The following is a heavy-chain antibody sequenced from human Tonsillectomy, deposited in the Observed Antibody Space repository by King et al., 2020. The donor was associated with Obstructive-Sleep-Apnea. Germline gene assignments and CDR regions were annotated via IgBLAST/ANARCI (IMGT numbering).Heavy chain of an antibody. CDR1: GITFSSHA. Sequence: VQLVESGGGLVQPGGSLRLSCTASGITFSSHAMSWVRQAPGKGPEWVSVISGSGDRKSYADSLKGRFTISRDNSKNTLYLQMNSLRAEDTAVYYCAKDPPMTILGVVSLGDDYGMDVWGQGTTVTVSS. CDR2: ISGSGDRK. D-gene: IGHD3-3*01. J-gene: IGHJ6*02. V-gene: IGHV3-23*04. CDR3: AKDPPMTILGVVSLGDDYGMDV.